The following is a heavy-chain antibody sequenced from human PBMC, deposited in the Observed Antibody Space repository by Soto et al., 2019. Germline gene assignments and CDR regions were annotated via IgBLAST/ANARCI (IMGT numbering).Heavy chain of an antibody. CDR2: VYYTGST. D-gene: IGHD1-26*01. Sequence: FVTLSLPWTVLCGSIRNSNYYWGLHRQPPGKGLEWIGSVYYTGSTDYNPSLKSRVTISVDRSKNQFSLKLSSLTAADTAVYYCARLYRSYTPPFDSWGQGTLVTVS. J-gene: IGHJ4*02. V-gene: IGHV4-39*01. CDR1: CGSIRNSNYY. CDR3: ARLYRSYTPPFDS.